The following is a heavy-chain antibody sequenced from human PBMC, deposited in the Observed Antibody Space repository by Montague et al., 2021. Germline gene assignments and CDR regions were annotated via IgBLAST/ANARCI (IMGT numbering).Heavy chain of an antibody. CDR2: IGTSSSFT. CDR3: ARVGLTAAAGMIDY. CDR1: GFTFNNYF. V-gene: IGHV3-11*06. J-gene: IGHJ4*02. Sequence: SLRPSCAASGFTFNNYFMSWFRQAPGKGLERVSYIGTSSSFTRYADSVKGRFTISRDNAMNSLYLQMTAVRGEDTAVYYCARVGLTAAAGMIDYWGQGTLVTVSS. D-gene: IGHD6-13*01.